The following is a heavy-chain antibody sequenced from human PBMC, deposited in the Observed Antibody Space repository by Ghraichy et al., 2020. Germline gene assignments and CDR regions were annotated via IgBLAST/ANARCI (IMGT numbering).Heavy chain of an antibody. J-gene: IGHJ4*02. V-gene: IGHV3-30-3*01. Sequence: GGSLRLSCAASGFTFSSYAMHWVRQAPGKGLEWVAVISYDGSNKYYADSVKGRFTISRDNSKNTLYLQMNSLRAEDTAVYYCARDIPDREDFDWFKSDRFDYWGQGTLVTVSS. CDR2: ISYDGSNK. CDR3: ARDIPDREDFDWFKSDRFDY. CDR1: GFTFSSYA. D-gene: IGHD3-9*01.